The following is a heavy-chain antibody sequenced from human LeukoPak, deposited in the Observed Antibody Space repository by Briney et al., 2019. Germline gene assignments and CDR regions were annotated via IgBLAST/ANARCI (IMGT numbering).Heavy chain of an antibody. D-gene: IGHD5-18*01. CDR3: ARPLTSGTALWYFDL. Sequence: TSETLSLTCTVSGGSISSSSYYWSWIRQPPGKGLEWIGSIYYSGSTYYNPSLKSRVTISVDTSKNQFSLKLSSVTAADTAVYYCARPLTSGTALWYFDLWGRGTLVTVSS. CDR1: GGSISSSSYY. CDR2: IYYSGST. J-gene: IGHJ2*01. V-gene: IGHV4-39*01.